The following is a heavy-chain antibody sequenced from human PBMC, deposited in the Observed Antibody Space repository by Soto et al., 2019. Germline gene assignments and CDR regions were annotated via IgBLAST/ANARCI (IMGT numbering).Heavy chain of an antibody. J-gene: IGHJ3*02. CDR1: GGSIDTYY. V-gene: IGHV4-59*13. Sequence: LSLTCSVSGGSIDTYYWTWFRQAPGKGLECIGNIYYSGTTNLNPALESRVTMSIDRAKKQFSLTLSSVTAADTAVYYCARTAGIIDNFWSGYGYDMWGQGTKVTVSS. CDR3: ARTAGIIDNFWSGYGYDM. D-gene: IGHD3-3*01. CDR2: IYYSGTT.